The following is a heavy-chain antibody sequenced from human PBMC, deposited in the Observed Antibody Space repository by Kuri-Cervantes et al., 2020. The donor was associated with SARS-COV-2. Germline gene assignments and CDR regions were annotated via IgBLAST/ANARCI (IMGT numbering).Heavy chain of an antibody. D-gene: IGHD2-2*01. CDR2: IYYSGST. CDR1: GGSISSYY. V-gene: IGHV4-59*05. CDR3: ARGGTVPAASSDY. J-gene: IGHJ4*02. Sequence: SETLSLTCTVSGGSISSYYWSWIRQPPGKGLEWIGSIYYSGSTYYNPSLKSRVTISVDTSKNQFSLKLSSVTAADTAVYYCARGGTVPAASSDYWGQGTLVTVSS.